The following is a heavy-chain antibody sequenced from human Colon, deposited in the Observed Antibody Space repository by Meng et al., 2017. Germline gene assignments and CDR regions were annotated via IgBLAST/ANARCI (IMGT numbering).Heavy chain of an antibody. CDR1: GFTFSSYE. D-gene: IGHD5-24*01. Sequence: GGPLRLSCAASGFTFSSYEMNWVRQAPGKGLEWVSYISRSGSTIYYADSVKGRFTISRDNAKNSLYLQMNSLRSEDTAVYYCARDKRVELDGYNSLFDYWGQGTLVTVSS. CDR3: ARDKRVELDGYNSLFDY. V-gene: IGHV3-48*03. J-gene: IGHJ4*02. CDR2: ISRSGSTI.